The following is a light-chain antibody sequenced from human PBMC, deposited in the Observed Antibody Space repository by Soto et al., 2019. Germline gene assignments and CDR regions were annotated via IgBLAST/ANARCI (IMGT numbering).Light chain of an antibody. CDR2: GTS. CDR3: QQYGTSPRM. J-gene: IGKJ1*01. V-gene: IGKV3-20*01. CDR1: QSVGTNY. Sequence: EIVLTQSPGTLSLSPGERVTLSCRASQSVGTNYLAWYQQKPGQAPRLVIYGTSNRATGTPDRFSGSGSGTDFTLTISRLEPEDFAVYYCQQYGTSPRMFGQGTKGDIK.